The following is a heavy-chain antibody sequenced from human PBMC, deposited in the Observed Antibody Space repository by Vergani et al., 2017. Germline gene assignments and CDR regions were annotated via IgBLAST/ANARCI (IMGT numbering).Heavy chain of an antibody. D-gene: IGHD2-15*01. CDR3: AREAQYCRGGNCYSEAFDY. CDR1: GYTFTGYY. V-gene: IGHV1-2*02. Sequence: QVQLVQSGAEVKKPGASVKVSCKASGYTFTGYYMHWVRQAPGQGLEWMGWINPNSGGTNYAQKFQGRVTMTRDTSISTAYMERSRLKSDDTAVYYCAREAQYCRGGNCYSEAFDYWGQGTLVTVSS. CDR2: INPNSGGT. J-gene: IGHJ4*02.